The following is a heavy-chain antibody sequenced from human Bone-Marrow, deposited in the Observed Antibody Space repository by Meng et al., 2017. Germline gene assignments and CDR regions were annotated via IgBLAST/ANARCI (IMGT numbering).Heavy chain of an antibody. CDR2: IYYSGST. CDR1: GGSIRSSSYY. Sequence: HLHSTGSAPGLVNPSETLSLPCTCSGGSIRSSSYYWGWIRQPPGKGLEWIGSIYYSGSTYYNPSLKSRVTISVDTSKNQFSLKLSSVTAADTAVYYCAREPLDNALVWGQGTLVTVSS. CDR3: AREPLDNALV. V-gene: IGHV4-39*07. J-gene: IGHJ4*02. D-gene: IGHD1-1*01.